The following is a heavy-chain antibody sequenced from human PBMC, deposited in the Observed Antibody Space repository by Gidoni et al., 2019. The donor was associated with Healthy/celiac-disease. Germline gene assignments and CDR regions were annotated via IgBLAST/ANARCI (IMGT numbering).Heavy chain of an antibody. D-gene: IGHD3-10*01. CDR2: IYTSGST. J-gene: IGHJ4*02. CDR1: GGSISSYY. V-gene: IGHV4-4*07. CDR3: AASKYYYGSGSYDVIGY. Sequence: QVQLQESGPGLVKPSETLSLTCTVSGGSISSYYWSWIRQPAGKGLEWIGRIYTSGSTNYNPSLKSRVTMSVDTSKNQFSLKLSSVTAADTAVYYCAASKYYYGSGSYDVIGYWGQGTLVTVSS.